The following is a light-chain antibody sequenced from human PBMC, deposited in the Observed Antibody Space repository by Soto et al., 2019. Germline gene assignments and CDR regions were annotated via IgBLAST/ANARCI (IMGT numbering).Light chain of an antibody. J-gene: IGLJ3*02. CDR2: EVN. Sequence: QSALTQPPSASGSPGQSVTISCTGTSSDVGGYNYVSWYQHHPGNAPKLVIYEVNKRTSGVPDRFSGSKSGNTASLTVSGLQAEDEADYYCSSYTSSSTLWVFGGGTKLTVL. V-gene: IGLV2-8*01. CDR3: SSYTSSSTLWV. CDR1: SSDVGGYNY.